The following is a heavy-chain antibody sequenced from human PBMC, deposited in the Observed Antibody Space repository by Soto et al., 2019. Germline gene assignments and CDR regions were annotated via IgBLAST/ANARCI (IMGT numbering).Heavy chain of an antibody. J-gene: IGHJ6*03. CDR2: IIPILNIA. V-gene: IGHV1-69*02. CDR1: GGTFSNHT. CDR3: ARVAEMGKVTNGFYYYMGV. D-gene: IGHD2-21*02. Sequence: QVQLVQSGAEVRKPGSSVKVSCKASGGTFSNHTISWVRQAPGQGLEWMGRIIPILNIANYAQKFEGRVTITADKSTGTGYMEVGSLRSEDTGVYYFARVAEMGKVTNGFYYYMGVRGKGATVTVSS.